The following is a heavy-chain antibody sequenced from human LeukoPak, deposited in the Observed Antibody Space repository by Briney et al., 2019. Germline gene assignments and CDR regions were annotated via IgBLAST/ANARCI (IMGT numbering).Heavy chain of an antibody. D-gene: IGHD5-12*01. CDR1: GFTFSSYA. V-gene: IGHV3-23*01. CDR3: AKERSRVATIRGGDAFDI. Sequence: GGSLRLSCAASGFTFSSYAMSWVRQAPGKGLEWVSAISGSGGSTYYADSVKGRFAISRDNSKNTLYLQMNSLRAEDTAVYYCAKERSRVATIRGGDAFDIWGQGTMVTVSS. J-gene: IGHJ3*02. CDR2: ISGSGGST.